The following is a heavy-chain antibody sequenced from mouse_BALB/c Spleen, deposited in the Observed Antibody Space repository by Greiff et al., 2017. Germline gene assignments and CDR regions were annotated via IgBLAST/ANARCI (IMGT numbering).Heavy chain of an antibody. J-gene: IGHJ4*01. Sequence: DVKLVESGGGLVQPGGSRKLSCAASGFTFSSFGMHWVRQAPEKGLEWVAYISSGSSTIYYADTVKGRFTISRDNPKNTLFLQMTSLRSEDTAMYYCAISDYGNYGGYYAMDYWGQGTSVTVSS. CDR3: AISDYGNYGGYYAMDY. V-gene: IGHV5-17*02. D-gene: IGHD2-1*01. CDR1: GFTFSSFG. CDR2: ISSGSSTI.